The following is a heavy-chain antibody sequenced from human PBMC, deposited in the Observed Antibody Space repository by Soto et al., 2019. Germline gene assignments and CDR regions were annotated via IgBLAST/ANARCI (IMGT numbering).Heavy chain of an antibody. CDR2: INAGNGNT. Sequence: QVQLVQSGAEVKKPGASVKVSCKASGYTFTSYAMHWVRQAPGQRLEWMGWINAGNGNTKYSQKFQGRVTITRDTAASTAYMELSSLRSEDTAVYYCASGYDFWSGWAYMDVWGKGTTVTVSS. D-gene: IGHD3-3*01. CDR3: ASGYDFWSGWAYMDV. J-gene: IGHJ6*03. CDR1: GYTFTSYA. V-gene: IGHV1-3*01.